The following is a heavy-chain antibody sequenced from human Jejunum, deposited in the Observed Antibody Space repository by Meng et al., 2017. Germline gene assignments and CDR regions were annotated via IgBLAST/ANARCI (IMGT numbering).Heavy chain of an antibody. CDR1: GGSFGSGGYY. Sequence: VQHTALGPGLVKPSQTLSLTCTVSGGSFGSGGYYWSWIRQHPERGLEWIGYVYYSGSAYYNPSLKSRVAISVDTSKNQFSLKLTSVTAADTAVYYCASSIAAVVGYYFDYWGQGTLVTVSS. CDR2: VYYSGSA. J-gene: IGHJ4*02. V-gene: IGHV4-31*03. D-gene: IGHD6-13*01. CDR3: ASSIAAVVGYYFDY.